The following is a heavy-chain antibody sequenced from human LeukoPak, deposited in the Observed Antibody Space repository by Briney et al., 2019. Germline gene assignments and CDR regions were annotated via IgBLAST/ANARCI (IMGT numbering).Heavy chain of an antibody. CDR1: TLFFSAYD. CDR2: ISSVGSKK. CDR3: AKDPNRGYDRWPSDY. D-gene: IGHD5-12*01. J-gene: IGHJ4*02. V-gene: IGHV3-30*18. Sequence: GGSQTLFCAPSTLFFSAYDMNWVRQAPGKGLEWVASISSVGSKKYHVDSVKGRFTISRDNSQNTLYLQMNSLRAEDTAMYYCAKDPNRGYDRWPSDYWGQ.